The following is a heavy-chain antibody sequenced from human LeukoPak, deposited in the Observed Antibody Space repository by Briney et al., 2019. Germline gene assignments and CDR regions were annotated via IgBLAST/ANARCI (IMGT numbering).Heavy chain of an antibody. V-gene: IGHV1-69*04. CDR1: GGTFSSYT. CDR3: ARDDDSSDRGLDY. D-gene: IGHD3-22*01. Sequence: SVKVSCKASGGTFSSYTISWVRQAPGQGLEWMGRIIPILGIANYAQKFQGRVTITADKSTSTAYMELSSLRSEDTAVYYCARDDDSSDRGLDYWGQGTLVTVSS. J-gene: IGHJ4*02. CDR2: IIPILGIA.